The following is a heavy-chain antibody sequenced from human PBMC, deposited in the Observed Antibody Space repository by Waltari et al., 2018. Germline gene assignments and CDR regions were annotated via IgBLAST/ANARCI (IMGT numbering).Heavy chain of an antibody. CDR3: ARGWLQVAPPYYYYMDV. Sequence: QVQLLQWGAGLLKPSEHLSLTSAAYGGSFCGYYRSALRQLPGAGLEWLGVINHPASPDYNPSLKSRATISIETSKNQFSLKLDSVTAADTCVYYCARGWLQVAPPYYYYMDVWDRGTAVTVSS. CDR1: GGSFCGYY. V-gene: IGHV4-34*01. J-gene: IGHJ6*03. CDR2: INHPASP. D-gene: IGHD6-19*01.